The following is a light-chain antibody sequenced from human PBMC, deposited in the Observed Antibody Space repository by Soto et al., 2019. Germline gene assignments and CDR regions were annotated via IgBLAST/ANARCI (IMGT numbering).Light chain of an antibody. J-gene: IGKJ3*01. Sequence: DIQMTQSPSSLSASAGDRVTITCRASQTISNYLNWYQQKPGKAPKLLIYAASSLQSGVTSRFSGSGFGTDFSLTISSLRPEDFATYYCQQSYSIPRTFGPGTKVDIK. V-gene: IGKV1-39*01. CDR2: AAS. CDR1: QTISNY. CDR3: QQSYSIPRT.